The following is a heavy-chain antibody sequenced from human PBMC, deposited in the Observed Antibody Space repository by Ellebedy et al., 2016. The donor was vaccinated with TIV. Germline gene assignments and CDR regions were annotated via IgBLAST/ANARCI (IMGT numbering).Heavy chain of an antibody. Sequence: GESLKISXAASGFIFSSYAMHWVRQASGKGLEWVAVISYDGSNKYYADSVKGRFTISRDNSKNTLYLQMNSLRAEDTAVYYCAGRSGTYSDAFDIWGQGTMVTVSS. D-gene: IGHD1-26*01. CDR3: AGRSGTYSDAFDI. CDR1: GFIFSSYA. CDR2: ISYDGSNK. V-gene: IGHV3-30-3*01. J-gene: IGHJ3*02.